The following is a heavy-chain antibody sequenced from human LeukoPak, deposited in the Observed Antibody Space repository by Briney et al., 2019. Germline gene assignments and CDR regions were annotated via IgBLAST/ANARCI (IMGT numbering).Heavy chain of an antibody. V-gene: IGHV3-53*01. D-gene: IGHD1-26*01. Sequence: GGSLRLSCAASGFTVSSNYMSWVRQAPGKGLEWVSVIYSGGSTYYADSVKGRFTISRDNSKNTLYLQMNSLRAEDTAVYYCARDMGGSYRNFDYWGQGTLVTVSS. CDR2: IYSGGST. CDR3: ARDMGGSYRNFDY. J-gene: IGHJ4*02. CDR1: GFTVSSNY.